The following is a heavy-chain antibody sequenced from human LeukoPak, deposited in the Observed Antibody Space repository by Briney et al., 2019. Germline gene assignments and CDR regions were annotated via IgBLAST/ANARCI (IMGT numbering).Heavy chain of an antibody. CDR2: IYYSGST. D-gene: IGHD3-22*01. Sequence: SETLSLTCTVSGGSISSYYWSWIRQPPGKGLEWIGYIYYSGSTNYNPSLKSRVTISVDTSKSQFSLKLSSVTAADTAVYYCARSHDYDSSGYQNNDAFDIWGQGTMVIVSS. V-gene: IGHV4-59*01. CDR3: ARSHDYDSSGYQNNDAFDI. CDR1: GGSISSYY. J-gene: IGHJ3*02.